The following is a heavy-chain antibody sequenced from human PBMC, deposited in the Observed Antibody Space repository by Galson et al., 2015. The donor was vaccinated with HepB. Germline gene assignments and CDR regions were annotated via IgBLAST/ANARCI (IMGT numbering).Heavy chain of an antibody. CDR1: GFTFSSYW. Sequence: SLRLSCAASGFTFSSYWMSWVRQAPGKGLEWVANIKQDGSEKYHVDSVKGRFTISRDNAKNSLYLQMNSLRAEDTAVYYCARARGFGELSTYFDYWGQGTLVTVSS. J-gene: IGHJ4*02. CDR3: ARARGFGELSTYFDY. D-gene: IGHD3-10*01. V-gene: IGHV3-7*03. CDR2: IKQDGSEK.